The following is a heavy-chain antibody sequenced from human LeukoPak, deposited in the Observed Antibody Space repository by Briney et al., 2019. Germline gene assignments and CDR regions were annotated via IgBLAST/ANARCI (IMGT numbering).Heavy chain of an antibody. CDR1: GGSISSGSYY. D-gene: IGHD3-9*01. V-gene: IGHV4-61*02. CDR2: IYTSGST. J-gene: IGHJ4*02. CDR3: ATSNYDILTGYYTNIFDY. Sequence: SQTLSLTCTVSGGSISSGSYYWSWIRQPAGKGLAWIGRIYTSGSTNYNPSLKSRVTISVDTSKNQFSLKLSSVTAADTAVYYCATSNYDILTGYYTNIFDYWGQGTLVTVSS.